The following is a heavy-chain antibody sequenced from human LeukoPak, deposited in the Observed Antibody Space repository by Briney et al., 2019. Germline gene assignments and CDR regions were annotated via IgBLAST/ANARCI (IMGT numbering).Heavy chain of an antibody. CDR1: GFTFSSYA. CDR2: ISYDGSNK. CDR3: ARDKGDYGDYKPDY. Sequence: GGSLRLSCAASGFTFSSYAMHWVRQAPGKGLEWVADISYDGSNKYYADSVKGRFTISRDNSKNTLYLQMNSLRAEDTAVYYCARDKGDYGDYKPDYWGQGTLVTVSS. J-gene: IGHJ4*02. V-gene: IGHV3-30*04. D-gene: IGHD4-17*01.